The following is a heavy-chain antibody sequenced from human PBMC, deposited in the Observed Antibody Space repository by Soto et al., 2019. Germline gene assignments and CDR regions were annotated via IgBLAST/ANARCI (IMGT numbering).Heavy chain of an antibody. CDR2: IYYSGST. CDR3: ARAGNDYGDYAPDY. D-gene: IGHD4-17*01. CDR1: GGSISSYY. J-gene: IGHJ4*02. V-gene: IGHV4-59*01. Sequence: SPTLSLTCTVSGGSISSYYWSWIRQPPGKGLEWVGYIYYSGSTNYNPSLKSRVTISVDTSKNQFSLKLSSVTAADTAVYYCARAGNDYGDYAPDYWGQGTLVTVSS.